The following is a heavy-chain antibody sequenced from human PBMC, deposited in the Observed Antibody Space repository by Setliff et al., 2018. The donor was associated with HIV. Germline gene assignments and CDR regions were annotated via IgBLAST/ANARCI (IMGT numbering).Heavy chain of an antibody. V-gene: IGHV4-4*07. CDR3: ARLGAEDFSGYDWVDY. CDR2: IHTSGST. Sequence: KTSETLSLTCTVSGDSIGYYYWSWIRQPAGRGLEWMGRIHTSGSTNYNPSLTSRVTLSVDTSKNQFFLKLTSVTAADTAVYYCARLGAEDFSGYDWVDYWGQGTLVTVSS. J-gene: IGHJ4*02. D-gene: IGHD5-12*01. CDR1: GDSIGYYY.